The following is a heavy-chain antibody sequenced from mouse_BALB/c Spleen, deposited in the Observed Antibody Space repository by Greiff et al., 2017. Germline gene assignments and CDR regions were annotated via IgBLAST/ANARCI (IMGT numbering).Heavy chain of an antibody. Sequence: VQLQQSGAELVRPGALVKLSCKASGFNIKDYYMHWVKQRPEQGLEWIGWIDPENGNTIYDPKFQGKASITADTSSNTAYLQLSSLTSEDTAVYYCAFWDGFAYWGQGTLVTVSA. CDR2: IDPENGNT. D-gene: IGHD4-1*01. J-gene: IGHJ3*01. V-gene: IGHV14-1*02. CDR3: AFWDGFAY. CDR1: GFNIKDYY.